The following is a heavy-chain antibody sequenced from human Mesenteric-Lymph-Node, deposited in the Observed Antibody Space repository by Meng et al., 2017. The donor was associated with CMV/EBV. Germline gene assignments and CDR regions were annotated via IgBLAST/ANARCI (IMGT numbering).Heavy chain of an antibody. D-gene: IGHD6-6*01. CDR3: AREYSSSSGRAFDF. V-gene: IGHV3-48*03. CDR1: GFTFSNYK. Sequence: GESLKISCAASGFTFSNYKMNWVRQAPGKGLEWVSYISSSASTIYYADSVKGRFTISRDNAKNSLFLQMNSLRAEDTAVYYCAREYSSSSGRAFDFWGQGTMVTVSS. J-gene: IGHJ3*01. CDR2: ISSSASTI.